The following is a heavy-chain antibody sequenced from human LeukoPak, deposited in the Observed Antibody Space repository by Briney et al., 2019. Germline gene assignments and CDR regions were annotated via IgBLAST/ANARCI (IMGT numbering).Heavy chain of an antibody. CDR3: ARDLEDIVVVPAAIFGY. D-gene: IGHD2-2*02. V-gene: IGHV1-46*01. CDR1: GYTFTSYY. CDR2: INPSGGST. Sequence: ASVKVSCKASGYTFTSYYMHWVRQAPGQGLEWMGIINPSGGSTSYAQKFQGRVTMTRDTSTSTVYMELSSLRSEDTAVYYCARDLEDIVVVPAAIFGYWGQGTLATVSS. J-gene: IGHJ4*02.